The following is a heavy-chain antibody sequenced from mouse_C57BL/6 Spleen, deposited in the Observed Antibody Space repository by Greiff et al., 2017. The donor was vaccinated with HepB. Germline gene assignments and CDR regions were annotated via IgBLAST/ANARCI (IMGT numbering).Heavy chain of an antibody. CDR2: ISDGGNYT. CDR1: GFTFSSYA. CDR3: ARGGYDYDDGFAY. D-gene: IGHD2-4*01. Sequence: EVKVVESGGGLVKPGGSLKLSCAASGFTFSSYAMSWVRQTPEKRLEWVATISDGGNYTYYPDNVKGRFTISRDNAKNNLYLQMSHLKSEDTAMYYCARGGYDYDDGFAYWGQGTLVTVSA. J-gene: IGHJ3*01. V-gene: IGHV5-4*03.